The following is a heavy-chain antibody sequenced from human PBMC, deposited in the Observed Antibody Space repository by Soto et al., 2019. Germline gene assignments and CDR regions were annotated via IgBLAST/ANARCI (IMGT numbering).Heavy chain of an antibody. CDR3: AGQQLANYYYGMDV. Sequence: PSETLSLTCTVSGGSISSDYWSWIRQPPGKGLEWIGYIYYSGSTNYNPSLKSRVTISVDTSKNQFSLKLSSVTAADTAVYYCAGQQLANYYYGMDVWGQGTTVTVSS. D-gene: IGHD6-13*01. CDR2: IYYSGST. J-gene: IGHJ6*02. V-gene: IGHV4-59*01. CDR1: GGSISSDY.